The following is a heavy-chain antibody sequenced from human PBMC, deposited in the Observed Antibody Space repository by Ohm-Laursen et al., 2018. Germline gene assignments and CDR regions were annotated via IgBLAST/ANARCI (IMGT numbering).Heavy chain of an antibody. CDR2: INHIGST. J-gene: IGHJ4*02. CDR1: GGSFSGYY. Sequence: SETLSLTCAVYGGSFSGYYWSWIRQPPGKGLEWIGEINHIGSTNYNPSLKSRVTISVDTSKNQFSLKLSSVTAADTAVYYCARVLARYYDSSGYGYWGQGTLVTVSS. V-gene: IGHV4-34*01. CDR3: ARVLARYYDSSGYGY. D-gene: IGHD3-22*01.